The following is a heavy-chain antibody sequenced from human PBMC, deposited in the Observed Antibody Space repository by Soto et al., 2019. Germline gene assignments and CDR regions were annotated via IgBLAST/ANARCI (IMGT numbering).Heavy chain of an antibody. CDR3: ARDQALMVYDRWFDP. J-gene: IGHJ5*02. Sequence: SETLSLTCAVSGGSISSSNWWSWVRQPPGKGLEWIGEIYHSGSTNYNPSLKSRVTISVDKSKNQFSLKLSSVTAADTAVYYCARDQALMVYDRWFDPWGQGTLVTVYS. V-gene: IGHV4-4*02. CDR2: IYHSGST. D-gene: IGHD2-8*01. CDR1: GGSISSSNW.